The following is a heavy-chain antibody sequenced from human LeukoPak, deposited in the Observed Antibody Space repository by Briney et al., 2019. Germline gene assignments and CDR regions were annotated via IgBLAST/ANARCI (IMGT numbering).Heavy chain of an antibody. CDR1: GYSFTSYW. CDR2: IYPGDSDT. D-gene: IGHD3-10*01. CDR3: ARLPSTMVENWFDP. V-gene: IGHV5-51*01. J-gene: IGHJ5*01. Sequence: GESLKISCKGSGYSFTSYWIGWVRQLPGKGLEWMGIIYPGDSDTRYSPSFQGQVTISADKSISTAYLQWTSLKASDTAMYYCARLPSTMVENWFDPWGQGTLVTVSS.